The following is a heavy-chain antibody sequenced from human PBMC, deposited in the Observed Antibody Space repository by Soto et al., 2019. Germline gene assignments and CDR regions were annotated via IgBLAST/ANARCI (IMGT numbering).Heavy chain of an antibody. J-gene: IGHJ4*02. CDR1: GYNFPSYW. V-gene: IGHV5-10-1*01. CDR3: ARHRNLNYGFDY. CDR2: IDPSDSYT. D-gene: IGHD1-7*01. Sequence: LKISCKGSGYNFPSYWISWVRQMPGKGLEWMGRIDPSDSYTNYSPSFRGHVTMTTDKSISTAYLQWSGMKASDTAIYYCARHRNLNYGFDYWGQGTLVTVYS.